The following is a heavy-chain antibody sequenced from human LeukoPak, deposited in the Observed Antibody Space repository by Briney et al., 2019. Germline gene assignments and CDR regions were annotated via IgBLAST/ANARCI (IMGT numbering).Heavy chain of an antibody. Sequence: ASVKISCKVSGYTFTDYYMHWVQQAPGKGLEWMGLVDPEDGETIYAEKFQGRVTITADTSTDTAYMELSSLRSEDTAVYYCATQSTWFGELRTYPFDYWGQGTLVTVSS. J-gene: IGHJ4*02. CDR2: VDPEDGET. V-gene: IGHV1-69-2*01. CDR1: GYTFTDYY. D-gene: IGHD3-10*01. CDR3: ATQSTWFGELRTYPFDY.